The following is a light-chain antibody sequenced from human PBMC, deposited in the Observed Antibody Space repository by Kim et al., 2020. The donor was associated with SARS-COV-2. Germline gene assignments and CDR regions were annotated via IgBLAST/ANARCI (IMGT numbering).Light chain of an antibody. CDR2: RDS. J-gene: IGLJ2*01. V-gene: IGLV3-1*01. CDR3: QAWDSSTVV. Sequence: VSRGQTGSIACAGDKLGGESDYWYQQKPGQSPVLDIYRDSKRPSGIPERFSGSNSGNTATLTISGTQAKDEADYYCQAWDSSTVVFGGGTQLTV. CDR1: KLGGES.